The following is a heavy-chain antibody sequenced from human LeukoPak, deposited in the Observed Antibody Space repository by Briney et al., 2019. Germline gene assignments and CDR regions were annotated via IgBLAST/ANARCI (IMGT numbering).Heavy chain of an antibody. V-gene: IGHV4-61*02. CDR3: ARGFVGESYQTGIDY. CDR1: GGSISSGSYY. CDR2: IYTSGST. D-gene: IGHD1-26*01. Sequence: PSQTLSLTCTVSGGSISSGSYYWSWIRQPAGKGLEWIGRIYTSGSTNYNPSLKSRVTISVDKSRNHFSLKLNSVTAADTAVYYCARGFVGESYQTGIDYWGQGTLVTVSS. J-gene: IGHJ4*02.